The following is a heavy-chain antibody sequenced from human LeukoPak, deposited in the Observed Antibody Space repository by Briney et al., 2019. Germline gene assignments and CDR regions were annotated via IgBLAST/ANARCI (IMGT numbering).Heavy chain of an antibody. CDR3: ARAEGWFGENNWFDP. J-gene: IGHJ5*02. V-gene: IGHV3-7*01. Sequence: PGGSLRLSCAASGFTFSSYWMSWVRQAPGKGLEWVANIKQDGSEKYYVDSVKGRFTISRDNSKNTLYLQMNSLRAEDTAVYYCARAEGWFGENNWFDPWGQGTLVTVSS. D-gene: IGHD3-10*01. CDR2: IKQDGSEK. CDR1: GFTFSSYW.